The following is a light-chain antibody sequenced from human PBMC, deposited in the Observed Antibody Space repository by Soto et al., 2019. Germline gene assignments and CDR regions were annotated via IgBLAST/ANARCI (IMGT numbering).Light chain of an antibody. Sequence: ASVGDRVTITCRASQSISVWLAWYQQKAGKAPNLLIYKASRLESGVPSRFSGSGSETEFTLTISSLEPEDFAVYYCQQRYNWPLTVGGGTKVDIK. CDR1: QSISVW. J-gene: IGKJ4*01. CDR2: KAS. CDR3: QQRYNWPLT. V-gene: IGKV1-5*03.